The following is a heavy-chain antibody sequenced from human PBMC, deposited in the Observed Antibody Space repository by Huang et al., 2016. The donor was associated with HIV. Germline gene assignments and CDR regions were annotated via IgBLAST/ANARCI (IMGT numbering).Heavy chain of an antibody. D-gene: IGHD2-21*01. V-gene: IGHV3-49*03. J-gene: IGHJ6*03. CDR3: LIYSHMDV. CDR2: IKSKAYGGTT. CDR1: GLTFGDYA. Sequence: DGQLVESGGGLVQPGRSLRLSCTASGLTFGDYAMCWFRQAPGRGLVWVGLIKSKAYGGTTQYASSVKDRFIISRDDSKGIAYLQMNSLKMEDTAVYFCLIYSHMDVWGKGTTVFVSS.